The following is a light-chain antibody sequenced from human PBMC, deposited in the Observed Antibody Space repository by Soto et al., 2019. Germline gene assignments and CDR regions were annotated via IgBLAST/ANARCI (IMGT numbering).Light chain of an antibody. CDR1: QRFGSSN. CDR3: QQYGNSGT. Sequence: EIVLTQSPGTLSLSIGERGTLSCRASQRFGSSNLACYQQKPGEAPRLLIYSTSSRATGIPDRFSGSGSGTEFTLTISRLEPEDFAVYYCQQYGNSGTFGQGTKVDIK. J-gene: IGKJ1*01. CDR2: STS. V-gene: IGKV3-20*01.